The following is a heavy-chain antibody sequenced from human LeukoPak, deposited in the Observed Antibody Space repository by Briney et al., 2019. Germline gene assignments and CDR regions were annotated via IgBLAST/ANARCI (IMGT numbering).Heavy chain of an antibody. J-gene: IGHJ5*02. CDR1: GFTCIGSA. D-gene: IGHD1-26*01. Sequence: PGGSMRLSCGASGFTCIGSAIHCVRQSSGKGLEWVGQIDKKDKSYATATSYAASVQGRFTISRDDSINTAYLQMKSLKTEDTALYYCTRDSGTYNWFDPWGQGTLVTVSS. CDR2: IDKKDKSYAT. V-gene: IGHV3-73*01. CDR3: TRDSGTYNWFDP.